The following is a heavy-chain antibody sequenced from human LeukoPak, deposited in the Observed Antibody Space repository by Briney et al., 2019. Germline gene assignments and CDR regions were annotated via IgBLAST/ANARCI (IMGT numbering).Heavy chain of an antibody. Sequence: SETLSLTCTVSGGSISSYYWTWIRQPPGKGLEWIGYIYYSGGTNYNPSLKSRVTISVDRSKNHFSLELNSVTAADTAVYYCARVMYGEGVRFDPWGQGTLVTVSS. J-gene: IGHJ5*02. CDR2: IYYSGGT. D-gene: IGHD2-8*01. CDR3: ARVMYGEGVRFDP. V-gene: IGHV4-59*12. CDR1: GGSISSYY.